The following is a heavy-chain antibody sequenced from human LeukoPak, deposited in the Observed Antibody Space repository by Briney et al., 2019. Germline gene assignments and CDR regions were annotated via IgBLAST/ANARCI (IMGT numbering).Heavy chain of an antibody. CDR2: IIPILGIA. V-gene: IGHV1-69*04. J-gene: IGHJ4*02. CDR1: GGTFSSYA. Sequence: GASVKVSCKASGGTFSSYAISWVRQAPGQGLEWMGRIIPILGIANYAQKFQGRVTMTRDTSTSTVYMELSSLRSDDTAVYYCASNSGSYNGGGAWGQGTLVTVSS. CDR3: ASNSGSYNGGGA. D-gene: IGHD1-26*01.